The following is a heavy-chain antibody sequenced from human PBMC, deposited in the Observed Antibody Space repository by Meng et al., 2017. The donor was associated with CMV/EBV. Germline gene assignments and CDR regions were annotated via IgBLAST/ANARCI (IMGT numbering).Heavy chain of an antibody. V-gene: IGHV1-2*02. Sequence: QVQLVRSGAEVKKPGASVKVSCKAAGYTFTGYYMHWVRQAPGQGLEWMGWINPNSGGTNYAQKFQGRVTMTRDTSISTAYMELSRLRSDDTAVYYCATYIGNYINWYFDLWGRGTLVTVSS. D-gene: IGHD1-7*01. J-gene: IGHJ2*01. CDR2: INPNSGGT. CDR1: GYTFTGYY. CDR3: ATYIGNYINWYFDL.